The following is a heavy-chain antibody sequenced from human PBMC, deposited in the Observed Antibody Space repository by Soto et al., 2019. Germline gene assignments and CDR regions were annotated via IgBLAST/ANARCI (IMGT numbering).Heavy chain of an antibody. Sequence: PGGSLRLSCAASGFIFSSFGMHWVRQAPGKGLEWVAHIWCDGSNTYYADSVKGRFTISRDNSRNTLYLQMNSLRAEDTAVYHCVRDLLGSGGHFDYWGQGTPVTVSS. D-gene: IGHD7-27*01. CDR1: GFIFSSFG. V-gene: IGHV3-33*01. CDR2: IWCDGSNT. CDR3: VRDLLGSGGHFDY. J-gene: IGHJ4*02.